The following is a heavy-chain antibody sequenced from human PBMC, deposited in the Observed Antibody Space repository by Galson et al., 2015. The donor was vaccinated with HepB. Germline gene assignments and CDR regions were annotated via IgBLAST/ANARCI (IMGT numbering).Heavy chain of an antibody. D-gene: IGHD1-26*01. J-gene: IGHJ2*01. CDR2: INGDGSST. CDR3: ASFLYSGSYSPGSKPRMEYWYFDL. CDR1: GSTFSSYW. V-gene: IGHV3-74*01. Sequence: SLRLSCAASGSTFSSYWMHWVRQAPGKGLMWVSRINGDGSSTSYADSVKGRFTISRDNAKNTLYLQMNSLRAEDTAVYYCASFLYSGSYSPGSKPRMEYWYFDLWGRGTLVTVSS.